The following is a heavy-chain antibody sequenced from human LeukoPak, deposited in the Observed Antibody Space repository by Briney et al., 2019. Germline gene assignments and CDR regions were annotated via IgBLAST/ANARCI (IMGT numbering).Heavy chain of an antibody. D-gene: IGHD3-3*01. Sequence: GGSLRLSCAASGFTFSTYWMTWVRQAPGKGLEWVANIKQDGNDKYYVDSVKGRFTISRDNAKNSLYLQMNSLRAEDTAVYYCARTYYDFWSGYSGYWGQGTLVTVSS. CDR1: GFTFSTYW. CDR2: IKQDGNDK. CDR3: ARTYYDFWSGYSGY. V-gene: IGHV3-7*01. J-gene: IGHJ4*02.